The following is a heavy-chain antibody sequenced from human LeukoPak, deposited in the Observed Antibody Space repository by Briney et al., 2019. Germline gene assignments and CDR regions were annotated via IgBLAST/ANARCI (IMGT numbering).Heavy chain of an antibody. D-gene: IGHD6-19*01. CDR2: IYYSGST. CDR3: ARRQSSGWGVFDY. Sequence: SETLSLTCTVSGGSISSYYWSWIRQPPGKGLEWIGYIYYSGSTNYNPSPKSRVTISVDTSKNQFSLKLSSVTAADTAVYYCARRQSSGWGVFDYWGQGTLVTVSS. CDR1: GGSISSYY. V-gene: IGHV4-59*01. J-gene: IGHJ4*02.